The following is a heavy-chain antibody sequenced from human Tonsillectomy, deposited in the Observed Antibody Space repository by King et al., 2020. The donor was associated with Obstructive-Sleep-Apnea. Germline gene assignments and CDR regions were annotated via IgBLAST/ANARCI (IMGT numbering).Heavy chain of an antibody. D-gene: IGHD4-17*01. CDR1: GYTFTNYA. V-gene: IGHV7-4-1*02. CDR3: ARLTTMTPDWYFDL. J-gene: IGHJ2*01. CDR2: INTKTGNP. Sequence: VQLVQSGSELKKPGASVKVSCEASGYTFTNYAMNWVRQAPGQGLEWLGWINTKTGNPPYAQGFTVRFVFSLDTSVSTAYLQISSLKAEDTAVYYCARLTTMTPDWYFDLWGRGTLVTVSS.